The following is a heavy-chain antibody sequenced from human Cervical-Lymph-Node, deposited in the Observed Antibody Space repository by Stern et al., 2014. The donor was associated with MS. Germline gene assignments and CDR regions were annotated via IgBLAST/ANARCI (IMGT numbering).Heavy chain of an antibody. CDR2: TRNKANSYTT. Sequence: EVQLVESGGGLVQPGGSLRLSCAASGFTFSDHYMDWVLQAPGKGLEWVGRTRNKANSYTTEYAASVKGRFTISRDDSKNSLYLQMNSLKTEDTAVYYCALGGLLYFDYWGQGTLVTGSS. V-gene: IGHV3-72*01. J-gene: IGHJ4*02. CDR3: ALGGLLYFDY. D-gene: IGHD2-21*02. CDR1: GFTFSDHY.